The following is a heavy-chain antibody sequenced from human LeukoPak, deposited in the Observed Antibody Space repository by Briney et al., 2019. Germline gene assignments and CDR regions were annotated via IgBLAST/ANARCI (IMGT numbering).Heavy chain of an antibody. D-gene: IGHD4-17*01. J-gene: IGHJ4*02. Sequence: GGSLRLSCAASGFTVSSNYMSWVRQAPGKGLEWVSVIYSGGSTYYADSVKGRFTISRDNSKNTLYLQMNSPRAEDTAVYYCARDYYGDYALDYWGQGTLVTVSS. V-gene: IGHV3-66*01. CDR3: ARDYYGDYALDY. CDR1: GFTVSSNY. CDR2: IYSGGST.